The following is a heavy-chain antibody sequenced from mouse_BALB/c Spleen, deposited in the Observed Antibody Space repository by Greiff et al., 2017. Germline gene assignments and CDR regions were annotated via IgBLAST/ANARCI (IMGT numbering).Heavy chain of an antibody. J-gene: IGHJ4*01. V-gene: IGHV1-18*01. Sequence: EVQRVESGPELVKPGASVKIPCKASGYTFTDYNMDWVKQSHGKSLEWVGDINPNNGGNFSNQKFKGKTTLTVDKSSSTAYMELRSLTYEDTAVYYGARAATDAMDYWGQGTSVTVSS. CDR2: INPNNGGN. CDR3: ARAATDAMDY. CDR1: GYTFTDYN. D-gene: IGHD1-2*01.